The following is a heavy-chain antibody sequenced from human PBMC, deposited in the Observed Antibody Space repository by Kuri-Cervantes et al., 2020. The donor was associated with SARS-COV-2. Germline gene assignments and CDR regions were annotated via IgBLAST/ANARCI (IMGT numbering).Heavy chain of an antibody. CDR2: ISYDGSNK. Sequence: GGSLRLSCAASGFTFSSYAMHWVRQAPGKGLEWVAVISYDGSNKYYADSVKGRFTISRDNSKNTLYLQMNSLRAEDTAVYYCARDQGAHIAVAVVFDCWGQGTLVTVSS. CDR3: ARDQGAHIAVAVVFDC. D-gene: IGHD6-19*01. CDR1: GFTFSSYA. V-gene: IGHV3-30-3*01. J-gene: IGHJ4*02.